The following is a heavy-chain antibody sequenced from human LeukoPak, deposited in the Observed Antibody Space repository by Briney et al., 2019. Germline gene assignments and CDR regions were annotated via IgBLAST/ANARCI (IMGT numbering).Heavy chain of an antibody. CDR3: ARRAGSLTYFDF. CDR2: IYPGDSDT. D-gene: IGHD5-24*01. Sequence: GESLKISFEGSGYSFTNYWSGGVRQMPGKGRDGMGIIYPGDSDTRYSPSFQGLITISADKSITTSYLQWSSLKASDTAIYYCARRAGSLTYFDFWGQGTLVTVSS. J-gene: IGHJ4*02. CDR1: GYSFTNYW. V-gene: IGHV5-51*01.